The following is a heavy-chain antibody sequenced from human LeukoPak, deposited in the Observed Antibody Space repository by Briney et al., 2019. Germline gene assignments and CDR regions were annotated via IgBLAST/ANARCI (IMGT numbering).Heavy chain of an antibody. CDR1: GFTFSSYR. D-gene: IGHD6-13*01. J-gene: IGHJ4*02. Sequence: GGPLRLSCAASGFTFSSYRMNWVRQAPGKGLEWVSSISSSSSYIYYADSVKGRFTISRDNAKNSLYLQMNSLRAEDTAVYYCAREVDSSSWYPGPSADYWGQGTLVTVSS. CDR2: ISSSSSYI. V-gene: IGHV3-21*01. CDR3: AREVDSSSWYPGPSADY.